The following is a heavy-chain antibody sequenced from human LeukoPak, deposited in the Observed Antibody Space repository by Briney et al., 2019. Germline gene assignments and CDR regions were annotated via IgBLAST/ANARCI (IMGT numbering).Heavy chain of an antibody. J-gene: IGHJ4*02. V-gene: IGHV1-69*13. CDR1: GGTFSSYA. CDR3: ARGIAVAVRENYFDY. Sequence: ASVKVSCKASGGTFSSYAISWVRQAPGHGLEWMGGIIPIFGTANYAQKFQGRVTITADESTSTAYMELSSLRSEDTAVYYCARGIAVAVRENYFDYWGQGTLVTVSS. D-gene: IGHD6-19*01. CDR2: IIPIFGTA.